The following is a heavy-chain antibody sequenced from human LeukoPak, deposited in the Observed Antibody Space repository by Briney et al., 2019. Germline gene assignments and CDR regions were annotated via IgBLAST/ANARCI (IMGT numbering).Heavy chain of an antibody. Sequence: SETLSLTCTVSGGSISSYYWSWIRQPPGKGLEWIGYIYYSGSTNYTPSLKSRVTISVDTSKNQFSLKLSSVTAADTAVYYCARRSGGAYYYDSSGYLDYWGQGTLVTVSS. J-gene: IGHJ4*02. CDR1: GGSISSYY. CDR2: IYYSGST. CDR3: ARRSGGAYYYDSSGYLDY. D-gene: IGHD3-22*01. V-gene: IGHV4-59*08.